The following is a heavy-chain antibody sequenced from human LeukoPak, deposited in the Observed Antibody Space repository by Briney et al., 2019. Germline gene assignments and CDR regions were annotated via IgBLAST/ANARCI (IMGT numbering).Heavy chain of an antibody. V-gene: IGHV1-69*04. D-gene: IGHD3-22*01. J-gene: IGHJ4*02. CDR3: ARGGSSGYYSL. Sequence: AVKVSCKASGGTFSSYAISWVRQAPGQGLEWMGRIIPILGIANYAQKFQGRVTITADKSTSTAYMELSSLRSEDTAVYYCARGGSSGYYSLWGQGTLVTVSS. CDR1: GGTFSSYA. CDR2: IIPILGIA.